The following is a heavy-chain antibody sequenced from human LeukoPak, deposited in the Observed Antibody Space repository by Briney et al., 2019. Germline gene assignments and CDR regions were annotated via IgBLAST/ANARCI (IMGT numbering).Heavy chain of an antibody. Sequence: GGSLRLSCAASGFTFSSYAMSWVRQAPGKGLEWVANINQDGSEKYYVDSLKGRFTISRDNAKNSLYLQMNSLRAEDTAVYYCARDSSRQSWAEYFQRWGQGTLVTVSS. CDR3: ARDSSRQSWAEYFQR. J-gene: IGHJ1*01. CDR1: GFTFSSYA. D-gene: IGHD6-13*01. CDR2: INQDGSEK. V-gene: IGHV3-7*05.